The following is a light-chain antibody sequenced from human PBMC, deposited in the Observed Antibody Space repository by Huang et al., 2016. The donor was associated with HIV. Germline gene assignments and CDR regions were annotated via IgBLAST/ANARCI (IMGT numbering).Light chain of an antibody. V-gene: IGKV3-15*01. J-gene: IGKJ1*01. Sequence: DIVMTRSPATLSVSPGERATLSCRASQSGSSNLAWYQHKPGQAPRLLIYDTSVRATGIPARFGGSGSGTEFTLTISSLQSEDFAVYYCQQYNKWPWTFGQGTKVEIK. CDR3: QQYNKWPWT. CDR1: QSGSSN. CDR2: DTS.